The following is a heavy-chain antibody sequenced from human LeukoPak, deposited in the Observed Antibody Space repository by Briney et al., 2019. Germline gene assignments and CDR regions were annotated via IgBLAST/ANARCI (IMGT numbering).Heavy chain of an antibody. Sequence: GASVKVSCKASGYTFTSYYMHWVRQAPGQGLEWMGIINPSGGSTSYAQKFQGRVTMTRDTSTSTVYMELSNLRSEDTAVYYCARDRNVVVPAATHFDYWGQGTLVTVSS. D-gene: IGHD2-2*01. CDR3: ARDRNVVVPAATHFDY. V-gene: IGHV1-46*01. J-gene: IGHJ4*02. CDR1: GYTFTSYY. CDR2: INPSGGST.